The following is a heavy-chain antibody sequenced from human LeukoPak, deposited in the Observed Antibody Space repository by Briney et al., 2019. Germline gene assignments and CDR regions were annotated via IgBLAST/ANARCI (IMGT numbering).Heavy chain of an antibody. CDR2: IKYDGSTT. Sequence: GGSLRLSCAASGFTFSRDWMHWVRQAPGKGLVWVARIKYDGSTTNSADSVEGRFTISRDNSKNTLYLQMNSLRAEDTAVYYCARDRVPSSTWWEDYYYGMDVWGQGTTVTVSS. J-gene: IGHJ6*02. CDR1: GFTFSRDW. CDR3: ARDRVPSSTWWEDYYYGMDV. D-gene: IGHD1-26*01. V-gene: IGHV3-74*01.